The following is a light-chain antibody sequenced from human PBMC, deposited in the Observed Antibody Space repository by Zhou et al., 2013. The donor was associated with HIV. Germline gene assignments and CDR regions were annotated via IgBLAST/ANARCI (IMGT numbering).Light chain of an antibody. CDR3: QQRSNWPPLLT. CDR2: DAS. CDR1: QSVSSY. J-gene: IGKJ4*01. V-gene: IGKV3-11*01. Sequence: EIVLTQSPDTLSLSPGERAILSCRASQSVSSYLAWYQQKPGQAPRLLIYDASNRATGIPARFSGSGSGTDFILTISSLEPEDFAVYYCQQRSNWPPLLTFGGGTKVEIK.